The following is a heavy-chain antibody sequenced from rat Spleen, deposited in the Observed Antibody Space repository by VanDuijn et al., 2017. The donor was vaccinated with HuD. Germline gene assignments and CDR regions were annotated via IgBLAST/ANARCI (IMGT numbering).Heavy chain of an antibody. CDR1: GYSITSNY. V-gene: IGHV3-1*01. J-gene: IGHJ4*01. CDR2: ISYSGST. D-gene: IGHD3-2*01. Sequence: EVQLQESGPGLVKPSQSLSLTCSVTGYSITSNYWGWIRKFPGNKMEWIGHISYSGSTSYNPSLKSRISITRDTSKNQFFLELNSVTTDDTATYYCARLLGPLGDAWGQGASVTVSS. CDR3: ARLLGPLGDA.